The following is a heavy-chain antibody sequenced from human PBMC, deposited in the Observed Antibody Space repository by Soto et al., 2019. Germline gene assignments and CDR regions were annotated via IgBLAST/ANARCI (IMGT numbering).Heavy chain of an antibody. Sequence: QVQLVQSGAEVKKPGSSVKVSCKASGGTFSSYAISWVRQAPGQGLEWMGGNIPIFGTANYAQKFQGRVTNTADKFTSATHMELSSLRSEDKAVYYCARDRITGTYFDYWGQGTLVTVSS. CDR2: NIPIFGTA. CDR1: GGTFSSYA. D-gene: IGHD1-7*01. V-gene: IGHV1-69*06. CDR3: ARDRITGTYFDY. J-gene: IGHJ4*02.